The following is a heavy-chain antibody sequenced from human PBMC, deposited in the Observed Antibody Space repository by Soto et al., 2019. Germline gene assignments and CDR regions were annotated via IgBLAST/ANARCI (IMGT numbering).Heavy chain of an antibody. J-gene: IGHJ4*02. CDR1: GGSISSGGYS. Sequence: QLQLQESGSGLVKPSQTLSLTCAVSGGSISSGGYSWYWMRQPPGKGLERIGYIYHSGSTYYNPPLKSRVTISVDRSKNQFSLKLSSVTAADTAVYYCARGQTTVTTLDYWGQGTLVTVSS. V-gene: IGHV4-30-2*01. CDR2: IYHSGST. CDR3: ARGQTTVTTLDY. D-gene: IGHD4-17*01.